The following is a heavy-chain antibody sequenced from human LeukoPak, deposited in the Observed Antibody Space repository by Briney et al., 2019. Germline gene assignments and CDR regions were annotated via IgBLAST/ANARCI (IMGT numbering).Heavy chain of an antibody. D-gene: IGHD2-8*01. CDR3: ARGFGYCTNGVCHKVGAFDI. CDR1: GYTFTSYD. Sequence: ASVKVSCKASGYTFTSYDINWVRQATGQGLEWMGWMNPNSGNTGYAQKFQGRVTITRNTSISTAYMELSSQRSEDTAVYYCARGFGYCTNGVCHKVGAFDIWGQGTMVTVSS. CDR2: MNPNSGNT. J-gene: IGHJ3*02. V-gene: IGHV1-8*03.